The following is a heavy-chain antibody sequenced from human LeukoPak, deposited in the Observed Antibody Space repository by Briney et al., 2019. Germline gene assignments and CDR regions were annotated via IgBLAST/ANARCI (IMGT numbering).Heavy chain of an antibody. D-gene: IGHD2-2*01. CDR1: GGSVSSGSYY. V-gene: IGHV4-61*01. Sequence: SETLSLTCTVSGGSVSSGSYYWSWIRQPPGKGLEWIGDIYYSGSTNYNPSLKSRVTISVDTSKNQFSLKLSSVTAADTAVYYCASLSRPGYCSGTSCYGWGQGTLVTVSS. CDR2: IYYSGST. J-gene: IGHJ4*02. CDR3: ASLSRPGYCSGTSCYG.